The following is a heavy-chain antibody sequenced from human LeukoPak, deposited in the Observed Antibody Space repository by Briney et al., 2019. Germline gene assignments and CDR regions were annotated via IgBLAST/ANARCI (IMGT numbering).Heavy chain of an antibody. J-gene: IGHJ4*02. Sequence: PSQTLSLTCTVSGDSISSNNYYWSWVRQPPGEGLEWIGCLYRGGSTYYNPSLKSRVTISVDRSKNRFSLKLSSVTAADTAVYYCARGKWELLPFDFWGQGTLVTVSS. CDR2: LYRGGST. CDR1: GDSISSNNYY. CDR3: ARGKWELLPFDF. V-gene: IGHV4-30-4*08. D-gene: IGHD4-23*01.